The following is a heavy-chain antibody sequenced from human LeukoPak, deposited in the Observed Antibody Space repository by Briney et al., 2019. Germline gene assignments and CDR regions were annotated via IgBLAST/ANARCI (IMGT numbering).Heavy chain of an antibody. V-gene: IGHV3-21*01. D-gene: IGHD2-15*01. CDR1: GFTFSSYS. Sequence: GGSLRLSCAASGFTFSSYSMNWVRQAPGKGLEWVSSISSSSSYIYYADSVKGRFTISRDNAKNSLYLQMNSLRAEDTAVYYCARSSDLFKVVVVAATLDDAFDIWGQGTMVTVSS. CDR3: ARSSDLFKVVVVAATLDDAFDI. CDR2: ISSSSSYI. J-gene: IGHJ3*02.